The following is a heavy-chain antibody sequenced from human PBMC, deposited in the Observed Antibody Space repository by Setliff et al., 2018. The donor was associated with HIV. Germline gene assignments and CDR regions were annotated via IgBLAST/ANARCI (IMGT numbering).Heavy chain of an antibody. Sequence: GGSLRLSCATSGFTFSTYGMHWVRQAPGKGLEWVAFISIDGDYKYYADSVKGRFTISRSDSESTLYLQMNSLKAEDTAMYYCVTDQITMIREFFTTGFDFWGQGTLVTVSS. J-gene: IGHJ4*02. CDR1: GFTFSTYG. D-gene: IGHD3-22*01. CDR3: VTDQITMIREFFTTGFDF. CDR2: ISIDGDYK. V-gene: IGHV3-33*08.